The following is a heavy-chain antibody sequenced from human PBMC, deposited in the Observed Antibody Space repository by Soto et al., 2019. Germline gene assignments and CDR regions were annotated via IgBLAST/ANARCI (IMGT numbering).Heavy chain of an antibody. D-gene: IGHD6-19*01. CDR3: ARLCSSGWYDY. J-gene: IGHJ4*02. CDR2: IDWDDDK. Sequence: SGPTLVNPTQTLTLTCTFSGFSLSTSGMRVSWIRQPPGKALEWLARIDWDDDKFYSTSLMIRLTISKDTSKNQVVLTMTNMDPVDTAAYYCARLCSSGWYDYWGQGTLVTVSS. CDR1: GFSLSTSGMR. V-gene: IGHV2-70*04.